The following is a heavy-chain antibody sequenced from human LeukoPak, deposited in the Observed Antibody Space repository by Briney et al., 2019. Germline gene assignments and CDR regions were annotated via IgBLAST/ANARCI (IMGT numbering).Heavy chain of an antibody. D-gene: IGHD2-2*01. CDR1: GFTFSSYA. V-gene: IGHV3-23*01. Sequence: GGSLRLSCAASGFTFSSYAMSWVRQAPGKGLEWASAISGSGGSTYYADSVKGRFTISRDNSKNTLYLQMNSLRAEDTAVYYCAKPDIVVVPAAMPFDYWGQGTLVTVSS. CDR2: ISGSGGST. J-gene: IGHJ4*02. CDR3: AKPDIVVVPAAMPFDY.